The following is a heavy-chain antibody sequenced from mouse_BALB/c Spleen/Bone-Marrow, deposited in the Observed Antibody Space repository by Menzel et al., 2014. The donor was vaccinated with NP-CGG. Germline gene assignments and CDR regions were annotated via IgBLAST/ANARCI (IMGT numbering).Heavy chain of an antibody. D-gene: IGHD4-1*01. V-gene: IGHV5-17*02. CDR3: TRGGNWDDFDY. J-gene: IGHJ2*01. Sequence: EVMLVESGGGLVQPGGSRKLSCAASGFTFSSFGMHWVRQAPEKGLEWVAYISSGSSPIFYADTVKGRFTISRDNPKNTLFLQMTSLRSEDTAMYYCTRGGNWDDFDYWGQGTTLTVSS. CDR1: GFTFSSFG. CDR2: ISSGSSPI.